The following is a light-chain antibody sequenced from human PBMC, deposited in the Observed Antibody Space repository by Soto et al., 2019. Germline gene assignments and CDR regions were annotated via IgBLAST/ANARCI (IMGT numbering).Light chain of an antibody. CDR2: GNS. V-gene: IGLV1-40*01. J-gene: IGLJ3*02. CDR3: QSYDNSLSVWV. CDR1: SSNIGAGYG. Sequence: QSVLTQPPSVSGAPGQRVTISCTGSSSNIGAGYGVHWYQRLPGTTPKLLIYGNSNRPSGVPDRFSGSKSGTSSSLAITGLQAEDEADYYCQSYDNSLSVWVFGGGTKLTVL.